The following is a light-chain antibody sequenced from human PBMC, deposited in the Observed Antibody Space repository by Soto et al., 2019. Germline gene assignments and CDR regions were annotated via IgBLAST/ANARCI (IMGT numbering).Light chain of an antibody. V-gene: IGKV1-5*01. J-gene: IGKJ1*01. CDR2: DAS. Sequence: IQMTQSPSTLSASVGDRVTITCRASHNIERWMAWYQQKPGKAPSLLIFDASSLQSGVPSRFSGSGSGTDFTLTISSLQPDDFATYYCQQYNIYPWTFGQGTKVDIK. CDR1: HNIERW. CDR3: QQYNIYPWT.